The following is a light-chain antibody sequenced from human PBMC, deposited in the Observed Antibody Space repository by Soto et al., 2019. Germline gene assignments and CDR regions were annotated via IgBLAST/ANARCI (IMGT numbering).Light chain of an antibody. Sequence: EIVMTQSPATLSVSPGERGTLSCRASQNVNSNLAWYQQKPGQAPRLLIYDANNRATGIPAKFSGSGSGTDFTLTINSLQSEDFAVYYCQQYHIWLTFGGGTKVEI. J-gene: IGKJ4*01. CDR2: DAN. CDR1: QNVNSN. CDR3: QQYHIWLT. V-gene: IGKV3-15*01.